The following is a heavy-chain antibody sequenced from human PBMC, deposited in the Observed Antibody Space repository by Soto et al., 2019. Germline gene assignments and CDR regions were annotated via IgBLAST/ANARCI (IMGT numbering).Heavy chain of an antibody. J-gene: IGHJ6*02. Sequence: QLQLQESGPGLVKPSETLSLTCTVSGGSIRSSSSSWDWIRQPPGKGLEWIGSIYYSGSTYYKPSLKSRVIISMDKAKNQFSLNVSSVTAADTAVYYCARRRGVVQDGMDVWGQGTTVIVSS. CDR1: GGSIRSSSSS. V-gene: IGHV4-39*01. CDR3: ARRRGVVQDGMDV. CDR2: IYYSGST. D-gene: IGHD3-3*01.